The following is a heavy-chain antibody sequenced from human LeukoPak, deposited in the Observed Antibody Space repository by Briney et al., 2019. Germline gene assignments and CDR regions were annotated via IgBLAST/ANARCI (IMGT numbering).Heavy chain of an antibody. J-gene: IGHJ4*02. CDR2: ISSSSSYI. V-gene: IGHV3-21*04. CDR3: AKDLGWGPFDY. Sequence: GGSLRLSCAASGFAFSSYSMNWVRQAPGKGLEWVSSISSSSSYIYYADSVKGRFTISRDNSKNTLYLQMNSLRAEDTAVYYCAKDLGWGPFDYWGQGTLVTVSS. CDR1: GFAFSSYS. D-gene: IGHD6-19*01.